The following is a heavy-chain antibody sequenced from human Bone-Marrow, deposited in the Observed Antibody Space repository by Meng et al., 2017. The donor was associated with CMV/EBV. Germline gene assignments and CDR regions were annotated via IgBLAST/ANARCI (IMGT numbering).Heavy chain of an antibody. Sequence: GESLKISCAASGFTFSAYNMNWVRQAPGKGLEWVSSISSSSSYIFYADTVKGRFTISRDNARNSLYLQMDSLRAEDTAVYYCAREAPIVGAYDSWGQGTLVTVSS. CDR1: GFTFSAYN. D-gene: IGHD1-26*01. CDR3: AREAPIVGAYDS. V-gene: IGHV3-21*04. J-gene: IGHJ5*01. CDR2: ISSSSSYI.